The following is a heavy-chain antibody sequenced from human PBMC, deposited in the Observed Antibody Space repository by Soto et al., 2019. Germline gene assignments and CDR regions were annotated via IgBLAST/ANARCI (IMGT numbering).Heavy chain of an antibody. CDR1: GFTFSSYG. D-gene: IGHD5-12*01. J-gene: IGHJ4*02. CDR3: AKDSDIVATTEGPFDY. CDR2: ISYDGSNK. Sequence: QVQLVESGGGVVQPGWSLRLSCAASGFTFSSYGMHWVRQAPGKGLEWVAVISYDGSNKYYADSVKGRFTISRDNSKNTLYLQMNSLRAEDTAVYYCAKDSDIVATTEGPFDYWGQGTLVTVSS. V-gene: IGHV3-30*18.